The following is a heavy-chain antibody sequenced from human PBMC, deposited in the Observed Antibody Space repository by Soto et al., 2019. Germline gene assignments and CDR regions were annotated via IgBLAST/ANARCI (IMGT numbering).Heavy chain of an antibody. CDR1: GFSFSSHA. Sequence: GMLRLSCAASGFSFSSHAMRWVGQATGKGLEWVSAIIGRGSSTYDADSVKGRFTISRDNTKNTQYLQMKSRRAEDTAVYDCAKAHRQNDRGWFDPWGQGTMVTVSA. CDR2: IIGRGSST. D-gene: IGHD1-1*01. V-gene: IGHV3-23*01. J-gene: IGHJ5*02. CDR3: AKAHRQNDRGWFDP.